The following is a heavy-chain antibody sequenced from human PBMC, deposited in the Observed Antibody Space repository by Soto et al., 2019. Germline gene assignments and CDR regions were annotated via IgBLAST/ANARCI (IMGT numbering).Heavy chain of an antibody. Sequence: SETLSLTCTVSGGSISSSSYYWGWIRQPPGKGLEWIGSIYYSGSTYYNPSLKSRVTISVDTSKNQFSLKLNSVTAADTAVYYCARPSPDDGSYYAFDIWGQGTMVTVSS. CDR1: GGSISSSSYY. D-gene: IGHD1-26*01. V-gene: IGHV4-39*01. CDR2: IYYSGST. J-gene: IGHJ3*02. CDR3: ARPSPDDGSYYAFDI.